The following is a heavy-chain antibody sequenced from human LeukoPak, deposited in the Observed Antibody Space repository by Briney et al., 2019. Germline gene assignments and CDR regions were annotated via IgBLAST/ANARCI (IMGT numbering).Heavy chain of an antibody. CDR1: GYTFTGYY. V-gene: IGHV1-2*02. D-gene: IGHD2-15*01. J-gene: IGHJ4*02. CDR3: ATPRGPNCSGGSCYGGGFDY. Sequence: ASVKVSCKASGYTFTGYYMHWVRQAPGQGLEWMGWINPNSGGTNYAQKFQGRVTMTRDTSISTAYMELSRLRSADTAVYYCATPRGPNCSGGSCYGGGFDYWGQGTLVTVSS. CDR2: INPNSGGT.